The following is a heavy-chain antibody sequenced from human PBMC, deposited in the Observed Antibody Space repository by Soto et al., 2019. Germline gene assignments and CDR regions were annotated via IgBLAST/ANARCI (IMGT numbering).Heavy chain of an antibody. CDR1: GGSISSGGYY. Sequence: QVQLQESGPGLVKPSQTLSLTCTVSGGSISSGGYYWSWIRQHPGKGLEWIGYIYYSGSTYYNPSLKSRVTISVDTSKTQFSLKLSSVTAADTAVYYCARGLYSSIWYPDYNWFDPWGQGTLVTVSS. J-gene: IGHJ5*02. CDR2: IYYSGST. CDR3: ARGLYSSIWYPDYNWFDP. D-gene: IGHD6-13*01. V-gene: IGHV4-31*03.